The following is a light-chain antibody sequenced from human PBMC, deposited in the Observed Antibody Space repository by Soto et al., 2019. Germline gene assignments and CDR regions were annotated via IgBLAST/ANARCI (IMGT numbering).Light chain of an antibody. CDR1: QSISSW. J-gene: IGKJ1*01. CDR3: QQYYDYPWT. V-gene: IGKV1-5*03. Sequence: DLQMTQSPSTLSASVGDRVTITCRASQSISSWLAWYQQKPGKAPKLLIYKASTLESGVPSRFSDSGSGTEFTLTISSLQPDDFGRYYCQQYYDYPWTFGQGTKVDIK. CDR2: KAS.